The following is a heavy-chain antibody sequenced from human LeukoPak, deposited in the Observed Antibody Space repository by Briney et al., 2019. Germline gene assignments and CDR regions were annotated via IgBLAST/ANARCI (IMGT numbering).Heavy chain of an antibody. J-gene: IGHJ5*02. V-gene: IGHV1-18*01. CDR2: ISAYNGNT. CDR1: GYTFTIYG. CDR3: ARDKRHNWFDP. Sequence: ASVKVSFKASGYTFTIYGISWGRQAPGQGLEWMGWISAYNGNTNYAQKLQGRVTMTTDTATSTAYMELRSLRSDDPAVYYCARDKRHNWFDPWGQGTLVTVSS.